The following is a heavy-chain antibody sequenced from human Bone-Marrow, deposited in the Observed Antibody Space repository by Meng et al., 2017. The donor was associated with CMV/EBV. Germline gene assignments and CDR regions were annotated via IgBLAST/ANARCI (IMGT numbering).Heavy chain of an antibody. D-gene: IGHD2-15*01. CDR3: ARASLAATPYYYYYGMDV. CDR2: IIPILGIT. V-gene: IGHV1-69*10. J-gene: IGHJ6*01. Sequence: SVKVSCKASGGTFSSYAINWVRQAPGQGLEWMGGIIPILGITKYAQKFQGRVTITADKSTSTAYLELSSLRSEDTAVYYCARASLAATPYYYYYGMDVWGQGTTVTVSS. CDR1: GGTFSSYA.